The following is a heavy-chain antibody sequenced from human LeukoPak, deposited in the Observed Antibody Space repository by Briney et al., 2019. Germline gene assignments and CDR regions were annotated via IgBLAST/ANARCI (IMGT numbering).Heavy chain of an antibody. V-gene: IGHV4-30-2*01. CDR3: ARTRDFWSGYFDY. CDR1: GFSITSDTYC. D-gene: IGHD3-3*01. CDR2: ILHSGST. J-gene: IGHJ4*02. Sequence: PSQTLSLTCAVSGFSITSDTYCWSWIRQPPGKGLEWIGYILHSGSTYYNPSLKSRFTISIDTSKSQFSLKLSSVTAADTAVYYCARTRDFWSGYFDYWGQGTLVTVSS.